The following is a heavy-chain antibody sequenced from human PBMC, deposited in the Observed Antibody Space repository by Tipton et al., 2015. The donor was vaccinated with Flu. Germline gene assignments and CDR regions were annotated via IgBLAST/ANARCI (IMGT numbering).Heavy chain of an antibody. D-gene: IGHD1-1*01. CDR2: IYYSGTT. Sequence: TLSLTCTVSGDSISTTIYYWGWVRQPPGKGLEWIGSIYYSGTTYYNPSLKSRVTISVDSTKNEFSLTLATLTAADTAVYYCARDLWNDRRAYYYYGVDVWDKGP. V-gene: IGHV4-39*07. J-gene: IGHJ6*04. CDR3: ARDLWNDRRAYYYYGVDV. CDR1: GDSISTTIYY.